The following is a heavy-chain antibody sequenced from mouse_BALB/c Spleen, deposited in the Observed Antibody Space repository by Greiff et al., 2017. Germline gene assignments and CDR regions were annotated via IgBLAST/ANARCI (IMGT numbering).Heavy chain of an antibody. CDR3: ARSTMTTGYFDV. CDR2: INPGSGGT. V-gene: IGHV1-54*01. Sequence: QVHVKQSGAELVRPGTSVKVSCKASGYAFTNYLTEWVNQRPGQGLEWIGVINPGSGGTNYNEKFKGKATLTAAKSSSTAYMQLSSLTSDDSAVYFCARSTMTTGYFDVWGAGTTGTVTS. CDR1: GYAFTNYL. J-gene: IGHJ1*01. D-gene: IGHD2-4*01.